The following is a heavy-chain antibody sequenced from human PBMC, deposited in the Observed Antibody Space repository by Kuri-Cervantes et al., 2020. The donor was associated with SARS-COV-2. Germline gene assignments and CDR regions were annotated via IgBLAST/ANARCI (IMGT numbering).Heavy chain of an antibody. Sequence: ASVQVSCKASGYTFTSYDINWVRQATGQGLEWMGWMNPNSGNTGYAQKFQGRVTMTRNTSISTAYMELSSLRSEDTAVYYCASSRSITIFGVVINYYYGMDVWGQGPTVPVSS. D-gene: IGHD3-3*01. CDR3: ASSRSITIFGVVINYYYGMDV. J-gene: IGHJ6*02. CDR1: GYTFTSYD. V-gene: IGHV1-8*01. CDR2: MNPNSGNT.